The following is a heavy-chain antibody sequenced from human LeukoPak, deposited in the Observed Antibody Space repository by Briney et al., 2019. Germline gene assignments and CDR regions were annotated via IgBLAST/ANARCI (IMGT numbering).Heavy chain of an antibody. CDR1: GGTSSSYA. J-gene: IGHJ4*02. CDR3: ARDHDYYDSSGHYDY. D-gene: IGHD3-22*01. Sequence: GASVKVSCKASGGTSSSYAISWVRQAPGQGLEWMGGIIPIFGTANYAQKFQGRVTITADESTSTAYMELSSLRSEDTAVYYCARDHDYYDSSGHYDYWGQGTLVTVSS. V-gene: IGHV1-69*13. CDR2: IIPIFGTA.